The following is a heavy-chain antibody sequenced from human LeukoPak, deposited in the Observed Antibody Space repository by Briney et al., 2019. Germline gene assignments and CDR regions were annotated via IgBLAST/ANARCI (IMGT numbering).Heavy chain of an antibody. J-gene: IGHJ4*02. CDR2: INPNSGGT. V-gene: IGHV1-2*02. CDR3: ARDLPNIVVVPAAPDY. D-gene: IGHD2-2*01. Sequence: ASVKVSCKASGYTFTGYYMHWVRQAPGQGLEWMGWINPNSGGTNYAQKFQGRVTMTRDTSISTAYMELSRLRSDDTAVYYCARDLPNIVVVPAAPDYWGQGTLVTVSS. CDR1: GYTFTGYY.